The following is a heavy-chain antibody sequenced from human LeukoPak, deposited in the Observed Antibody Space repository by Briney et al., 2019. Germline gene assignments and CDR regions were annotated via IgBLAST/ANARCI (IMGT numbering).Heavy chain of an antibody. D-gene: IGHD3-22*01. V-gene: IGHV5-51*01. CDR3: ARRDTSGFYYVN. CDR1: GYIFTTCL. CDR2: IYPGGSDA. Sequence: GESLKISCKASGYIFTTCLIGWVRQMPGKGLEWMGIIYPGGSDARYSPSFQGQVTISADKSISTAYLQWSRLRASDTAIYYCARRDTSGFYYVNWGQGTLVSVSS. J-gene: IGHJ4*02.